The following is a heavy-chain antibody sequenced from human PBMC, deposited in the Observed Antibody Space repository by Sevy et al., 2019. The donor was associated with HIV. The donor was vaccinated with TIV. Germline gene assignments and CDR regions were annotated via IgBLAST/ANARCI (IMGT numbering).Heavy chain of an antibody. CDR3: ARARITMIDAFDI. V-gene: IGHV3-7*01. CDR1: GFSFSSYW. CDR2: IKQDGSEK. J-gene: IGHJ3*02. Sequence: GGSLRLSCAASGFSFSSYWMHWVRQAPGKGLEWVANIKQDGSEKYYVDSVKGRFTISRDNAKNSLYLQMNSLRAEDTAVYYCARARITMIDAFDIWGQGTMVTVSS. D-gene: IGHD3-22*01.